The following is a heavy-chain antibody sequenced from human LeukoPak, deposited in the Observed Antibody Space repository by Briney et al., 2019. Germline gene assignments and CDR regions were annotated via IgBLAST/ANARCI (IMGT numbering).Heavy chain of an antibody. V-gene: IGHV1-2*02. CDR3: ARTYSGYVFAPGDY. CDR2: INPNSGGT. Sequence: GASVKVSCKASGYTFTGYYMLWVRQAPGQGLESMGWINPNSGGTKYAQKFQGRVTMTRDTSISTVYMELSRLRSDDTAVYYCARTYSGYVFAPGDYWGQGTLVTVSS. D-gene: IGHD5-12*01. CDR1: GYTFTGYY. J-gene: IGHJ4*02.